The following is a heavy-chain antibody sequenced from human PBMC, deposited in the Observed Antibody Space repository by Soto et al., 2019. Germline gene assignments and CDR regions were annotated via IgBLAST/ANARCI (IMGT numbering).Heavy chain of an antibody. Sequence: EVQLLESGGGLVQPGGALRLSCVASGFTFSYYTMSWVRQAPRKGLGWVSGISNSGDTIYYADSVKGRFTISRDNFKNTLCLQMYSLRADDTAVYYCAEPVPAPTYYVYYDMDVWGQGTRVTVSS. J-gene: IGHJ6*02. CDR3: AEPVPAPTYYVYYDMDV. CDR2: ISNSGDTI. CDR1: GFTFSYYT. D-gene: IGHD2-2*01. V-gene: IGHV3-23*01.